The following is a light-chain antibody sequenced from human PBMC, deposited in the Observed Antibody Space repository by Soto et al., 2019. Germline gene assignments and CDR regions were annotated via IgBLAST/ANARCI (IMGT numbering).Light chain of an antibody. Sequence: QSVLTQPASVSGSPGQSITISCTGTSSDVGGYNYVSWYQQHPGKAPKLMISEVSNRPSGVSNRFSGSKSGNTASLTISGLQAEDEADYYCSSYTSISTPYVFGTGTKVTVL. CDR2: EVS. CDR1: SSDVGGYNY. CDR3: SSYTSISTPYV. V-gene: IGLV2-14*01. J-gene: IGLJ1*01.